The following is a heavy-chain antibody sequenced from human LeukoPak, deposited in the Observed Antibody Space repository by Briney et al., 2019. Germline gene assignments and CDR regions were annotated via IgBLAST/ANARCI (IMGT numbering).Heavy chain of an antibody. D-gene: IGHD4-17*01. CDR2: VYYSGSS. Sequence: ETLSLTCPVSGGSITSYYWSWIRQPPGKGLEWIGYVYYSGSSNYSPSLKSRVTISVDTSKSQFSLKLSSVTAADTAVYYCARKGGDYFDYWGRGALVTVSS. CDR1: GGSITSYY. V-gene: IGHV4-59*01. J-gene: IGHJ4*02. CDR3: ARKGGDYFDY.